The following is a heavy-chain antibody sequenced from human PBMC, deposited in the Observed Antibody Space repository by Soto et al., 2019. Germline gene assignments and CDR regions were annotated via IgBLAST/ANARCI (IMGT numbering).Heavy chain of an antibody. D-gene: IGHD6-13*01. CDR3: AKASGSWYKEYFDY. CDR2: IDTAGGTV. J-gene: IGHJ4*02. V-gene: IGHV3-48*02. CDR1: GFTFSNYV. Sequence: GGSLRLSCVASGFTFSNYVRTWVRPAPGKGLEWISDIDTAGGTVYYGDSVWGRFTISRDNARNSLYLQMNSLRDEDTAVYYCAKASGSWYKEYFDYWGQGTLVTVSS.